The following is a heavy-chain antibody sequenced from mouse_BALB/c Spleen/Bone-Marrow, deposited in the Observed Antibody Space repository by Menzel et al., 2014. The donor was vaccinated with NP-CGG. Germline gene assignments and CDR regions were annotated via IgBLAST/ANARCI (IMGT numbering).Heavy chain of an antibody. J-gene: IGHJ4*01. D-gene: IGHD1-1*01. CDR3: ARSYYGNYYAMDY. Sequence: QVQLQQSGPELVRPGVSVKISCKGSGYTFTDYAMRWVKRSHAKSLEWIGVISTYSGNTNYNQKFKGKATMTVDKSSSTAYMELARLTSEDSAIYYCARSYYGNYYAMDYWGQGTSVTVSS. V-gene: IGHV1-67*01. CDR2: ISTYSGNT. CDR1: GYTFTDYA.